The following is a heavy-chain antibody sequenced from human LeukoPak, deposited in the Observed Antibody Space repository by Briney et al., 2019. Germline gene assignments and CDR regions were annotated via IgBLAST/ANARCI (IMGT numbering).Heavy chain of an antibody. V-gene: IGHV3-30*18. CDR2: ISKDGSKK. CDR3: AKDKGWSRVIDY. J-gene: IGHJ4*02. D-gene: IGHD2-15*01. Sequence: PGRSLRLSCAVSGATFSNHGMHWVRQDAGKGLEWVAFISKDGSKKYYGGSVTGRFITSRDNSRNTVYLQMDSLRPEDTAVYYCAKDKGWSRVIDYWGQGTLVTVAS. CDR1: GATFSNHG.